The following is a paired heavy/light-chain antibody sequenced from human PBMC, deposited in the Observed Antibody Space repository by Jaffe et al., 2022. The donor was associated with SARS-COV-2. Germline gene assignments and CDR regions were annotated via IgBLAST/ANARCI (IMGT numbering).Heavy chain of an antibody. CDR2: ISWDGGII. CDR1: GFTFDDFA. J-gene: IGHJ6*03. V-gene: IGHV3-43D*03. Sequence: EVQLVESGGVVVQPGGSLRLSCVASGFTFDDFAMHWVRQPPGKGLEWVSLISWDGGIIYYADSVKGRFTVSRDDSKNSLFLQMNSLRAEDTALYYCAKDFTIDGSGRCYIDAWGKGTTVTVSS. D-gene: IGHD3-10*01. CDR3: AKDFTIDGSGRCYIDA.
Light chain of an antibody. J-gene: IGLJ3*02. CDR2: DNN. CDR3: GTWDSTLSTGV. CDR1: SSNIGKNY. Sequence: QSVLTQPPSVSAAPGQKVTISCSGSSSNIGKNYVSWYQQLPGTAPKLLIYDNNKRPPGIPDRFSGSKSGTSATLDITGLQTGDEADFYCGTWDSTLSTGVFGGGTKLTVL. V-gene: IGLV1-51*01.